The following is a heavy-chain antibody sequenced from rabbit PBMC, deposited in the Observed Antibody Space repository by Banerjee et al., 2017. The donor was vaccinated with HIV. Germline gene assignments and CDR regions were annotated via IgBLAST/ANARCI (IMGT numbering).Heavy chain of an antibody. CDR1: GFSFSSSYW. D-gene: IGHD4-1*01. Sequence: QEQLEESGGDLVKPGASLTLTCTASGFSFSSSYWICWVRQAPGKGLEWIGCIYTGSGATYYASWVNGRFTISRSTSLNTVDLKMTSLTAADTATYFCARDLAGVIGWNFNLWGPGTLVTVS. CDR3: ARDLAGVIGWNFNL. V-gene: IGHV1S43*01. CDR2: IYTGSGAT. J-gene: IGHJ4*01.